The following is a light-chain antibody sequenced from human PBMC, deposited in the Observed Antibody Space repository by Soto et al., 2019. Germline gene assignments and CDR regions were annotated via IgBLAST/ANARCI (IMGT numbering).Light chain of an antibody. J-gene: IGLJ3*02. CDR3: QSYDSSLSGWV. V-gene: IGLV1-40*01. CDR2: GYT. Sequence: QSVLTQPPSVSGAPGQRVTISCTGRSSNIGAHYDVHWYQQLPGTAPKLLIYGYTYRPSGVPDRFSGSKSGTSASLAITGLQADDEADYYCQSYDSSLSGWVFGGGTKLTVL. CDR1: SSNIGAHYD.